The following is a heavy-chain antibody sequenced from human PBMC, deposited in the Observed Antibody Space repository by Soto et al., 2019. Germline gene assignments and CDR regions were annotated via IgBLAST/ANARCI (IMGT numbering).Heavy chain of an antibody. Sequence: PGGSLRLSCAASGFTFSSYGMHWVRQAPGKGLEWVAVISYDGSNKYYADSVKGRFTISRDNSKNTLYLQMNSLRAEDTAVYYCAVSLRLARFFMDAWGQGTKV. CDR3: AVSLRLARFFMDA. CDR2: ISYDGSNK. J-gene: IGHJ6*02. D-gene: IGHD3-3*01. CDR1: GFTFSSYG. V-gene: IGHV3-30*03.